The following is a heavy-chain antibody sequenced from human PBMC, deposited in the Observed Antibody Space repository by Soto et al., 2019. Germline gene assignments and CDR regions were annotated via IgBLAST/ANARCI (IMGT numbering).Heavy chain of an antibody. CDR2: IWYDGSNK. CDR1: GFTFSSYG. V-gene: IGHV3-33*01. CDR3: ARDPTVTPYYYDGMDV. D-gene: IGHD4-17*01. J-gene: IGHJ6*02. Sequence: QVQLVESGGGVVQPGRSLRLSCAASGFTFSSYGMHWVRQAPGKGLEWVAVIWYDGSNKYYADSVKGRFTISRDNSKNTLYLQMNSLRAEDTAVYYCARDPTVTPYYYDGMDVWGQGTTVTVSS.